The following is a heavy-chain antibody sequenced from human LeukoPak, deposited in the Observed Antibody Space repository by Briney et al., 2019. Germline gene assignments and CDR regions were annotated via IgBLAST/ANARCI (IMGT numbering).Heavy chain of an antibody. CDR2: INHEGGGI. J-gene: IGHJ6*02. CDR3: ATYINWVAGDV. CDR1: GFTFSESW. V-gene: IGHV3-7*01. D-gene: IGHD1-1*01. Sequence: GGSLRLSCAASGFTFSESWMSWVRQVPGQGLEWVAHINHEGGGIQYVDSVKGRFTISRDNAKGSVYLQMNSLRAEDTAIYHCATYINWVAGDVWGQGTAVIVSS.